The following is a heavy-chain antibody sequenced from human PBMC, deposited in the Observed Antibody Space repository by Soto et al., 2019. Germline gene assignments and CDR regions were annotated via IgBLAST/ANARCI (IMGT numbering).Heavy chain of an antibody. J-gene: IGHJ6*02. Sequence: QVHLVESGGGVVQPGRSLRLSCAATGFAFRTYGMHWVRRAPGKGLEWLAVISYDGVNKNHADSVQGRFTISRANSKSTLSLQMDRLRVEDTAVYYCAREGGFNIQYYYDYYGLDVWGQGTPVTVSS. V-gene: IGHV3-30*19. CDR2: ISYDGVNK. D-gene: IGHD3-16*01. CDR3: AREGGFNIQYYYDYYGLDV. CDR1: GFAFRTYG.